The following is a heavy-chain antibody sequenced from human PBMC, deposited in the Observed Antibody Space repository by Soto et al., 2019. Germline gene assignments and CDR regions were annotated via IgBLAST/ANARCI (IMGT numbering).Heavy chain of an antibody. Sequence: ASVKVSCKASGYTFTSCDINWVRQATGQGLEYLGWMNPNSGNTAYVQKFQGRVTMTWDTSITTAYMELSSLRSEDTAVYFCARGIKYGAYSRWFDPWGQGTLVTVSS. CDR1: GYTFTSCD. CDR2: MNPNSGNT. D-gene: IGHD4-17*01. V-gene: IGHV1-8*01. CDR3: ARGIKYGAYSRWFDP. J-gene: IGHJ5*02.